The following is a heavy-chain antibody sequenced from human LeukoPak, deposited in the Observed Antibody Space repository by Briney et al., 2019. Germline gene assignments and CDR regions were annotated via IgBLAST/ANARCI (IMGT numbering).Heavy chain of an antibody. CDR2: INPNSGGT. J-gene: IGHJ4*02. CDR3: AREEYSYGYFDY. D-gene: IGHD5-18*01. Sequence: ASVKVSCKASGYTFTGYYMHWVRQAPGQGLEWMGRINPNSGGTNYAQKFQGRVTMTGDTSISTAYMELSRLRSDDTAVYYCAREEYSYGYFDYWGQGTLVTVSS. V-gene: IGHV1-2*06. CDR1: GYTFTGYY.